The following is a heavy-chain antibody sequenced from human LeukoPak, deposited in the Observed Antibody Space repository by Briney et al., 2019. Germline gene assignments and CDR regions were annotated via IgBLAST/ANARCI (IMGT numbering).Heavy chain of an antibody. CDR3: AKDSKGHAVAETLDY. V-gene: IGHV3-23*01. J-gene: IGHJ4*02. D-gene: IGHD6-19*01. CDR2: ISGSGGST. Sequence: GGSLRLSCAASGFTFSSYAMSWVRQAPGKGLGWVSAISGSGGSTYYADSVKGRFTISRDNSKNTLYLQMNSLRAEDTAVYYCAKDSKGHAVAETLDYWGQGTLVTVSS. CDR1: GFTFSSYA.